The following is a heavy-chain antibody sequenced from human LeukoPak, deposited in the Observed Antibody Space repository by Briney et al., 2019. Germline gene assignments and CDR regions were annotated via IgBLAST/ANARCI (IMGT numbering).Heavy chain of an antibody. D-gene: IGHD3-22*01. J-gene: IGHJ5*02. V-gene: IGHV3-30*18. CDR2: ISYDGSNK. CDR3: AKPYDSKSIGWFDP. Sequence: PGGSLRLSCAVSGFTFSSYGMHWVRQAPGKGLEWVAVISYDGSNKYYADSVKGRFTISRDNSKNTLYLQMNSLRAEDTAVYYCAKPYDSKSIGWFDPWGQGTLVTVSS. CDR1: GFTFSSYG.